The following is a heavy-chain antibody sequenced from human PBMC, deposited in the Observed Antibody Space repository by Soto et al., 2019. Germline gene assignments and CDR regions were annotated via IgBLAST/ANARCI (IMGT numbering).Heavy chain of an antibody. J-gene: IGHJ4*02. V-gene: IGHV3-30*18. Sequence: PGGSLSLSCAASGFPFSSYGMHWVRQAPGKGLEWVAVISYDGSNKYYADSVKGRFTISRDNSKNTLYLQMNSLRAEDTAVYYCAKDQRHYDSSGPFDYWGQGTLVTVSS. CDR1: GFPFSSYG. D-gene: IGHD3-22*01. CDR3: AKDQRHYDSSGPFDY. CDR2: ISYDGSNK.